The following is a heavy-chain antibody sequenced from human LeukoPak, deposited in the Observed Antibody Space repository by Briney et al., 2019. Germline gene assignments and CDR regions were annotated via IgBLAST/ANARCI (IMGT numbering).Heavy chain of an antibody. V-gene: IGHV3-30*03. CDR3: AIRVSLHGNYYFDY. CDR1: GFTFSSYG. CDR2: ISFDGTYK. J-gene: IGHJ4*02. Sequence: GRSLRLSCAASGFTFSSYGMHWVRQAPGKGLEWVGVISFDGTYKYYADSVKGRFTISRDNSKNTLYLQMNSLRVEDTAVYYCAIRVSLHGNYYFDYWGQGAPVTVSS. D-gene: IGHD6-13*01.